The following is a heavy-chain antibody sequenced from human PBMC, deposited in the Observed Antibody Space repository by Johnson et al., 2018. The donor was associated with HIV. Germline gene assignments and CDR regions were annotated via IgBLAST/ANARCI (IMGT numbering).Heavy chain of an antibody. V-gene: IGHV3-30-3*01. J-gene: IGHJ3*01. CDR3: AKDLFTEREDDGFDF. Sequence: QVLLVESGGGVVQPGRSLRLSCAASGFTFSSYAMHWVRQAPGKGLEWVAVISYDGSNKYYADSVKGRFTISRDNSKNTLYLQMNSLRAEDTAVYYCAKDLFTEREDDGFDFWGQGTMVTVSS. CDR2: ISYDGSNK. CDR1: GFTFSSYA. D-gene: IGHD1-26*01.